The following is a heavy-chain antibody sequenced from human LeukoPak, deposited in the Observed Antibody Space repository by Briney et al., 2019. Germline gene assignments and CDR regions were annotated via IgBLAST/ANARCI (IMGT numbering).Heavy chain of an antibody. CDR1: GYTLTELS. D-gene: IGHD3-22*01. CDR2: FDPEDGET. CDR3: ATFRDYYDSSGYHPVHFDY. J-gene: IGHJ4*02. V-gene: IGHV1-24*01. Sequence: ASVKVSCKVSGYTLTELSMHWVRQAPGKGLEWMGGFDPEDGETIYAQKFQGRVTMTEDTSTDTAYMELSSLRSEDTAVYYCATFRDYYDSSGYHPVHFDYWGQGTLVTVSS.